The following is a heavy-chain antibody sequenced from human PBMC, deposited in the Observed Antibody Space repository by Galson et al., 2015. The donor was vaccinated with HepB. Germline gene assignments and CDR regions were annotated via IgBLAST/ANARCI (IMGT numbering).Heavy chain of an antibody. Sequence: ETLSLTCAVYGGSFSGYYWSWIRQPPGKGLEWIGEINHSGSTNYNPSLKSRVTISVDTSKNQFSLKLSSVTAADTAVYYCARGRGYRRSGDTDDYWGQGTLVTVSS. CDR1: GGSFSGYY. CDR2: INHSGST. J-gene: IGHJ4*02. D-gene: IGHD1-26*01. CDR3: ARGRGYRRSGDTDDY. V-gene: IGHV4-34*01.